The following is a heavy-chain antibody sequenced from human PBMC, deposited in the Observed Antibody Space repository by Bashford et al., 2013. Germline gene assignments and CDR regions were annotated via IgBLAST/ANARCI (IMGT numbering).Heavy chain of an antibody. D-gene: IGHD1-14*01. V-gene: IGHV3-23*01. CDR1: GFTFSTYS. J-gene: IGHJ4*02. CDR3: AKDSQPVIDS. Sequence: GGSLRLSCAASGFTFSTYSMNWVRQAPGKGLEWVSTITGSGGSTYYADSVKGRFTISRDNSKNTLWLQMNSLRADDTAVYFCAKDSQPVIDSWGQGTLVTVSS. CDR2: ITGSGGST.